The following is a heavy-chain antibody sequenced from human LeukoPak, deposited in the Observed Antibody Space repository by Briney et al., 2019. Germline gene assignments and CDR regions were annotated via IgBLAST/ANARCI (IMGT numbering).Heavy chain of an antibody. J-gene: IGHJ4*02. V-gene: IGHV4-34*01. CDR2: INHSGNT. Sequence: PSETLSLTCAVYGGSFSGYYWSWIRQPPGKGLEWIGEINHSGNTDYNPSLESRATILVDASKNQFSLKLSSVTAADTAVYYCARGRSCSGGGCYPITLDYWGQGTLLTVSS. CDR3: ARGRSCSGGGCYPITLDY. CDR1: GGSFSGYY. D-gene: IGHD2-15*01.